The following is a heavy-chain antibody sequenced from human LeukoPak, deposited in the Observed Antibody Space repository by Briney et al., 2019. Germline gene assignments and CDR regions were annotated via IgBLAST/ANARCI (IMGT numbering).Heavy chain of an antibody. J-gene: IGHJ3*02. Sequence: ASVKVSCKASGYTFTSYYMHWVRQAPRQGLEWMGIINPSGGSTSYAQKFQGRVTMTRDTSTSTVYMELSSLRSEDTAVYYCARSRTPVRAYCGGDCYADAFDIWGQGTMVTVSS. CDR2: INPSGGST. CDR3: ARSRTPVRAYCGGDCYADAFDI. V-gene: IGHV1-46*01. D-gene: IGHD2-21*02. CDR1: GYTFTSYY.